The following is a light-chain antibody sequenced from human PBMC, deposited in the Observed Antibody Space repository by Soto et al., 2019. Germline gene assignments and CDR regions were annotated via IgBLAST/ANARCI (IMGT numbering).Light chain of an antibody. CDR1: SSDIV. Sequence: QSVLTQPASVSGSPGQSITISCTGTSSDIVSWYQQHPGKAPKLIIYEGSKRPSGVSNRFSGSKSGNTASLIISGLQAEDEADYYCCSYAGSSTLVFGGGTKLTVL. CDR2: EGS. V-gene: IGLV2-23*01. CDR3: CSYAGSSTLV. J-gene: IGLJ2*01.